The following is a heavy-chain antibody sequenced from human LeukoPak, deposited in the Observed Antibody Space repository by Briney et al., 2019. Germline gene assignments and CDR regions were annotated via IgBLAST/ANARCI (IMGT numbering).Heavy chain of an antibody. V-gene: IGHV3-15*01. D-gene: IGHD2-2*01. J-gene: IGHJ4*02. Sequence: PGGSLRLSCAASGFTFSNAWMSWVRQAPGKGLEWVGRIKGKTDGGTRDYAAPVKGRSTISRDDSKNTLDLQMNSLKTEDTAVYYCTTRRLYCTSSTCSRSQVAYWGQGTLVTVSS. CDR1: GFTFSNAW. CDR2: IKGKTDGGTR. CDR3: TTRRLYCTSSTCSRSQVAY.